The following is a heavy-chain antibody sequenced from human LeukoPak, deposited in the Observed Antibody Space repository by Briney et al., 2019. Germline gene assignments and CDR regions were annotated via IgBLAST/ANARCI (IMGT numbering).Heavy chain of an antibody. D-gene: IGHD6-19*01. CDR2: INHSGST. CDR3: ARHVSVAVTNFFDY. J-gene: IGHJ4*02. V-gene: IGHV4-34*01. CDR1: GGSFSGYY. Sequence: SETLSLTCAVYGGSFSGYYWSWIRQPPGKGLEWIGEINHSGSTNYNPSLKSRVTISVDTSKNQFSLKLSSVTAADTAVYYCARHVSVAVTNFFDYWDQGTLVTVSS.